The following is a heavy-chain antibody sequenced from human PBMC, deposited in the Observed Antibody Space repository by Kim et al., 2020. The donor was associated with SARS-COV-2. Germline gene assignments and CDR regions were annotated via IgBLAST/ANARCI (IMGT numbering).Heavy chain of an antibody. Sequence: YNPSLKSRVTISVDTSKNQFSLKPSSVPAADTAVYYCARDRNGDYTSFDYWGQGTLVTVSS. J-gene: IGHJ4*02. CDR3: ARDRNGDYTSFDY. D-gene: IGHD4-17*01. V-gene: IGHV4-30-2*04.